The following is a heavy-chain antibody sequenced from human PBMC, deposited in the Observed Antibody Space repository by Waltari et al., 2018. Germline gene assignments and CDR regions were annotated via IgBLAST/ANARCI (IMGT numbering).Heavy chain of an antibody. J-gene: IGHJ4*02. Sequence: QVQLVQSGAEVKKPGSSVKVSCKASGGTFSSYTISWVRQAPGQGLEWMGRIIPILGIANYAQKFQGRVTITADKSTSTAYMELSSLRSEDTAVYYCATARAYSYGYTDVDYWGQGTLVTVSS. CDR1: GGTFSSYT. CDR2: IIPILGIA. CDR3: ATARAYSYGYTDVDY. V-gene: IGHV1-69*02. D-gene: IGHD5-18*01.